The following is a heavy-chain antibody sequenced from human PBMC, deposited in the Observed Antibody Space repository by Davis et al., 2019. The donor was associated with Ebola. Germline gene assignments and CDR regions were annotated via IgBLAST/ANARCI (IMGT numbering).Heavy chain of an antibody. D-gene: IGHD6-19*01. CDR1: GYTFTGYY. V-gene: IGHV1-2*02. J-gene: IGHJ4*02. Sequence: ASVKVSCKASGYTFTGYYMHWVRQAPGQGLEWMGWINPNSGGTNYAQKFQGRVTMTRDTSISTAYMELSSLRSDDTAMFYCAREIAVAGTTFDYWGQGALVTVSS. CDR2: INPNSGGT. CDR3: AREIAVAGTTFDY.